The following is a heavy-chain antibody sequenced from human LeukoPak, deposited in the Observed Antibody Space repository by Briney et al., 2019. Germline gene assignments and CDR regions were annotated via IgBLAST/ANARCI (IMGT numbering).Heavy chain of an antibody. Sequence: PGGSLRLSCAASGFTFSSYWMSWVRKAPGKGLEWVANIKQDGSEKYYVDSVKGRFTISRDNAKNSLYLQMNSLRAEDTAVYYCARDVGAAYFDYWGQGTLVTVSS. V-gene: IGHV3-7*05. D-gene: IGHD1-26*01. CDR3: ARDVGAAYFDY. CDR1: GFTFSSYW. CDR2: IKQDGSEK. J-gene: IGHJ4*02.